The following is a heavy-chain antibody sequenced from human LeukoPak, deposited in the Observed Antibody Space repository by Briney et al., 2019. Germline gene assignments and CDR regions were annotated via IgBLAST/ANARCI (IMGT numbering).Heavy chain of an antibody. CDR3: AKEKYSSGWPFDY. J-gene: IGHJ4*02. D-gene: IGHD6-19*01. CDR1: GFTFSSYG. V-gene: IGHV3-30*18. CDR2: ISSDGSIQ. Sequence: GGSLRLSCAASGFTFSSYGMPWVRQAPGKGLEWVAVISSDGSIQDYGDSVKGRFTISRDISKNTLYLQMNSLRAGDTAVYYCAKEKYSSGWPFDYWGQGTLVTVSS.